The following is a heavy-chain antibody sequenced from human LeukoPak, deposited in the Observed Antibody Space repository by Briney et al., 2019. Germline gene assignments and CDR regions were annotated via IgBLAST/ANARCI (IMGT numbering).Heavy chain of an antibody. D-gene: IGHD3-22*01. CDR1: GFTFDDYA. CDR2: ISWNSGSI. J-gene: IGHJ5*02. V-gene: IGHV3-9*01. CDR3: ARVMAYDSSGPRWFDP. Sequence: GGSLRLSCAASGFTFDDYAMHWVRQAPGKGLEWVSGISWNSGSIGYADSVKGRFTISRDNSKNTLYLQMNSLRAEDTAVYYCARVMAYDSSGPRWFDPWGQGTLVTVSS.